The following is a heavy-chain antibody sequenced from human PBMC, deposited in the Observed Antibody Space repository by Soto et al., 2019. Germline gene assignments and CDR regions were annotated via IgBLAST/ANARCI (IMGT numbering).Heavy chain of an antibody. D-gene: IGHD5-12*01. J-gene: IGHJ4*02. Sequence: GESLKISCKGSGYSFTNYWIGWVRQMPGKGLEWMGLIYPGDSDTRYSPSFQGQVTISGDKSISTAYLQWSSLKASDTAMYFCVRPTRDGYGPEAYYFDSWGQGTLVTVSS. V-gene: IGHV5-51*01. CDR1: GYSFTNYW. CDR3: VRPTRDGYGPEAYYFDS. CDR2: IYPGDSDT.